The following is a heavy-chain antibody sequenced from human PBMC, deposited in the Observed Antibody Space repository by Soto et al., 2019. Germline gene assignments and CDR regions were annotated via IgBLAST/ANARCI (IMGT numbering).Heavy chain of an antibody. CDR2: IYPGDSDT. CDR1: GYSFTSYW. J-gene: IGHJ6*02. CDR3: ARREMATTYYYYYGMDV. D-gene: IGHD5-12*01. Sequence: PGESLKISCMGSGYSFTSYWIGWVRQMPGKGLEWMGIIYPGDSDTRYSPSFQGQVTISADKSISTAYLQWSSLKASDTAMYYCARREMATTYYYYYGMDVWGQGTTVTVSS. V-gene: IGHV5-51*01.